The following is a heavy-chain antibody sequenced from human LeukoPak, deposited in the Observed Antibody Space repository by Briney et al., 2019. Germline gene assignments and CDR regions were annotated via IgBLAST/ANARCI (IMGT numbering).Heavy chain of an antibody. CDR2: IGTAGDT. V-gene: IGHV3-13*01. CDR3: AKDLRWQGGGLPLFGH. D-gene: IGHD1-26*01. CDR1: GFTLSNFA. Sequence: GGSLKLSCAASGFTLSNFAMHWVRQATGKGLEWVSAIGTAGDTFYPGSVKGRFTISRENAKNSLYLQMNNLRAEDTAVYYCAKDLRWQGGGLPLFGHWGQGTLVTVSS. J-gene: IGHJ4*02.